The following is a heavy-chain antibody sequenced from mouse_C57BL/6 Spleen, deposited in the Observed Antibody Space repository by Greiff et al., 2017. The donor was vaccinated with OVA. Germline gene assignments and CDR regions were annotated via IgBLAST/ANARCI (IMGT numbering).Heavy chain of an antibody. CDR1: GYSFTGYY. CDR3: AEGLLPYAMDY. Sequence: VQLQQSGPGLVKPGASVKISCTASGYSFTGYYMNWVQQSPEKSLEWIGEINPSTGGTTYNQKFKAKATLTVDKSSSTDYMQLKSLTSEDSAVYYCAEGLLPYAMDYWGQGTSVTVSS. D-gene: IGHD2-3*01. J-gene: IGHJ4*01. CDR2: INPSTGGT. V-gene: IGHV1-42*01.